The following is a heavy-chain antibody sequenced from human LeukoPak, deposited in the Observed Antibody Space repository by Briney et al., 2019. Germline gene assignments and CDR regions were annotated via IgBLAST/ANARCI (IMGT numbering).Heavy chain of an antibody. D-gene: IGHD3-3*01. CDR3: ARTTGDYDFWSGYIFDY. Sequence: SETLSLTCAVYGGSFSGYYWSWIRQPPGKGLEWIGEINHSGSTNYNPSLKSRVTISLETSKNQFSLKLSSVTAADTAVYYCARTTGDYDFWSGYIFDYWGQGTLVTVSS. V-gene: IGHV4-34*01. J-gene: IGHJ4*02. CDR1: GGSFSGYY. CDR2: INHSGST.